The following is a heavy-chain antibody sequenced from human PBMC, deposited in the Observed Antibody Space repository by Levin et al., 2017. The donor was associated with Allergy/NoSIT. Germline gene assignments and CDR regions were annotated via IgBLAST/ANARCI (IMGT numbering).Heavy chain of an antibody. CDR3: ARDSGGSGRYHYNFDY. Sequence: SETLSLTCTVSGGSISSYYWSWIRQPAGKGLEWIGRIYTIGSTNKNPSLKSRVTMSVDTSKNQFSLKLSSVTAADTAVYYCARDSGGSGRYHYNFDYWAQGTLVTVSS. CDR1: GGSISSYY. CDR2: IYTIGST. D-gene: IGHD3-10*01. V-gene: IGHV4-4*07. J-gene: IGHJ4*01.